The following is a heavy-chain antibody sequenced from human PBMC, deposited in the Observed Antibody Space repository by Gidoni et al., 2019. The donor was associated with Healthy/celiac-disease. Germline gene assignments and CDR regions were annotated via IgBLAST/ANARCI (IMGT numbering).Heavy chain of an antibody. J-gene: IGHJ4*02. CDR3: ARECGGDCYFLDY. CDR1: GFTFSSYG. Sequence: QVQLVESGGGVVQPGRSLRLSCAASGFTFSSYGMHWVRQAPGKGLEWVAVIWYDGSNKYYADSVKGRLTISRDNSKKTLYLQMNSLRAEDTAVYYCARECGGDCYFLDYWGQGTLVTVSS. D-gene: IGHD2-21*02. CDR2: IWYDGSNK. V-gene: IGHV3-33*01.